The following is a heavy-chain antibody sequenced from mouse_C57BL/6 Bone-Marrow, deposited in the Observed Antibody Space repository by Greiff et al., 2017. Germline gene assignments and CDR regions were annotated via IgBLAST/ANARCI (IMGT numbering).Heavy chain of an antibody. V-gene: IGHV8-8*01. CDR3: ARIYYYGSSYLLVAMDY. Sequence: QVTLKVCGPGILQPSQTLSLTCSFSGFSLSTFGMGVGWIRQPSGKGLEWLAHIWWDDDKYYNPALKSRLTISKDTSKNPVFLKIANVDTADTATYYCARIYYYGSSYLLVAMDYWGQGTSVTVSS. CDR2: IWWDDDK. D-gene: IGHD1-1*01. J-gene: IGHJ4*01. CDR1: GFSLSTFGMG.